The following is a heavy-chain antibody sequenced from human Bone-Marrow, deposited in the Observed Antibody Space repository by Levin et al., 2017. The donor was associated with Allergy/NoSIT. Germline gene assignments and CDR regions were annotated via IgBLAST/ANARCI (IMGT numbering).Heavy chain of an antibody. CDR1: GVTVGTNY. J-gene: IGHJ3*01. CDR2: IYPGGGT. CDR3: AQARWAVSTSYAFEV. D-gene: IGHD2/OR15-2a*01. Sequence: GGSLRLSCVASGVTVGTNYMNWVRQSPGRGLEWVAVIYPGGGTDYADSLDGRFTISRDKSKNTLYLQMNSLRVEDTAVYYCAQARWAVSTSYAFEVWGQGTTVTVSS. V-gene: IGHV3-53*01.